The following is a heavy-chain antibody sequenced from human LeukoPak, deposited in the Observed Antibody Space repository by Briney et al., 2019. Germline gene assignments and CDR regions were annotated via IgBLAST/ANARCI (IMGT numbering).Heavy chain of an antibody. CDR2: ISAYNGNT. CDR1: GYTFTSYG. J-gene: IGHJ4*02. CDR3: ARGGSNYVRPYFDY. V-gene: IGHV1-18*01. Sequence: GASVKVSCKAPGYTFTSYGISWVRQAPGQGLEWMGWISAYNGNTNYAQKLQGRVTMTTDTSTSTTYMELRSLRSDDTAVYYCARGGSNYVRPYFDYWGQGTLVTVSS. D-gene: IGHD4-11*01.